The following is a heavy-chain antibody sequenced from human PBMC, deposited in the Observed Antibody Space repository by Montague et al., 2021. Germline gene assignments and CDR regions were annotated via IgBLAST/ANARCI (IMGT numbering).Heavy chain of an antibody. J-gene: IGHJ6*03. CDR3: GVSPRRGGMDV. Sequence: SLRLSCAASGSTFSSYWMSWVRQAPGKGLEWVANIGDDGVETYYVDSVKGRLTVSRDNAKSSLYLQMNSLRAEDTAVYYCGVSPRRGGMDVWGKGTTVTVSS. V-gene: IGHV3-7*01. CDR1: GSTFSSYW. CDR2: IGDDGVET.